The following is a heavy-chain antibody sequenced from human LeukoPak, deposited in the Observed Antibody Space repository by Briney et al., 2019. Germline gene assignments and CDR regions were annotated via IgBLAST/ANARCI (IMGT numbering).Heavy chain of an antibody. J-gene: IGHJ4*02. CDR1: GDSIIGYY. CDR2: IYYSGSA. V-gene: IGHV4-39*01. D-gene: IGHD3-22*01. CDR3: ARLWYYYDSSGYWDY. Sequence: SETLSLTCSVSGDSIIGYYWGWIRQPPGKGLEWIGSIYYSGSAYYNPSLKSRVTISVDTSKNQFSLKLSSVTAADTAVYYCARLWYYYDSSGYWDYWGQGTLVTVSS.